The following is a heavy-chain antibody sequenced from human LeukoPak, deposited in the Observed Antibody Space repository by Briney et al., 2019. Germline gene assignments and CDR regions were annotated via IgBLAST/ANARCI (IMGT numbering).Heavy chain of an antibody. D-gene: IGHD4-23*01. V-gene: IGHV3-48*01. CDR3: ARDDYGGNGDAFDI. J-gene: IGHJ3*02. Sequence: GGSLRLSCAASGFTFTSYSMNWVRQAPGKGLEWTSYISSSNSDIYYADSVKGRFTISRDNAKNSVYLQMNSMRAEDTAVYYCARDDYGGNGDAFDIWGQGTMVTVSS. CDR1: GFTFTSYS. CDR2: ISSSNSDI.